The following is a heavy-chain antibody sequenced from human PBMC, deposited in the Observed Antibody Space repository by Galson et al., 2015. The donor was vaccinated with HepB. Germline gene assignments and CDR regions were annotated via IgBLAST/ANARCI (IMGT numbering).Heavy chain of an antibody. V-gene: IGHV4-31*03. CDR1: GASIRTDTYY. Sequence: TLSLTCTVSGASIRTDTYYWSWIRQYPGKGLEWVGYIYYTGTTYYNPSLKSRVAISVDTFKNQFSLRLDSVTAADTAVYFCACDNRYFYGISVWGQGTTVTVSS. CDR3: ACDNRYFYGISV. CDR2: IYYTGTT. J-gene: IGHJ6*02.